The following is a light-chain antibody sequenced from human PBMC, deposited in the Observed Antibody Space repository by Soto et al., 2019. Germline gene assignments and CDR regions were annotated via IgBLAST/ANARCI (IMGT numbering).Light chain of an antibody. CDR3: QHYNNWLTWT. CDR2: GAS. J-gene: IGKJ1*01. Sequence: EIVMTQYPATLSVSPGERANLSCRATQSVSRNLAWYQQKPGQAPRLLIYGASTRATGIPARFSGSGFGTEFTLTIGSLQSEDSAVYYCQHYNNWLTWTFGQGTKVDNK. CDR1: QSVSRN. V-gene: IGKV3-15*01.